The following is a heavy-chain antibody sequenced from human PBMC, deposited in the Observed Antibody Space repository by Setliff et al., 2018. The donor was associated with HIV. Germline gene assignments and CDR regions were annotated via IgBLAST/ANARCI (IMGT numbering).Heavy chain of an antibody. D-gene: IGHD4-17*01. V-gene: IGHV1-3*01. J-gene: IGHJ4*02. CDR3: AITHDYGEMGSLYYFDY. CDR1: GYTFTSYA. CDR2: INAGNGNI. Sequence: ASVKVSCKASGYTFTSYAMHWVRQAPGQRLEWMGWINAGNGNIRYSQEFQGRVTLTRDTSASTVYLDLSSLRSEDTAIYYCAITHDYGEMGSLYYFDYWGQGTLVTVSS.